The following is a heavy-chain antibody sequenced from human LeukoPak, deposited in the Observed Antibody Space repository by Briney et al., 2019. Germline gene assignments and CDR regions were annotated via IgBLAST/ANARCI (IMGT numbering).Heavy chain of an antibody. CDR3: AGQATHDYLDY. V-gene: IGHV4-61*01. CDR1: GDSFSSGSYY. Sequence: SETLCLTCTVSGDSFSSGSYYWGWLRQPPGMGLEWVGYIYYSGRTNYNPSLKSRVTISVDTSKNQFSLKLSSVTAADTAVYYCAGQATHDYLDYWGQGTLVTVSS. CDR2: IYYSGRT. J-gene: IGHJ4*02.